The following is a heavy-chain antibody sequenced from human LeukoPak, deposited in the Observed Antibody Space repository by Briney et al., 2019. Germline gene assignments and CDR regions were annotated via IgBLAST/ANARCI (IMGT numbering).Heavy chain of an antibody. CDR2: INPNSGGT. J-gene: IGHJ4*02. CDR3: ARMGGYYDSSGFDY. V-gene: IGHV1-2*02. Sequence: ASVKVSCKASGYTFTGYYMHWVRQAPGQGLEWMGWINPNSGGTNYAQKFQGRVTMTRDTSISTAYMELSRLRSDDTAVYYCARMGGYYDSSGFDYWGQGTLVTVSS. D-gene: IGHD3-22*01. CDR1: GYTFTGYY.